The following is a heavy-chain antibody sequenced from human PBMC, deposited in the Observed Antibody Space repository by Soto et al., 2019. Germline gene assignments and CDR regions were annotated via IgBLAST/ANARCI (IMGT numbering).Heavy chain of an antibody. V-gene: IGHV1-69*15. CDR1: GGTFSSYA. D-gene: IGHD3-22*01. CDR2: IIPIFGTA. CDR3: ARVGHYYDSSGYYFDY. Sequence: QVQLVQSGAEVKKPGSSVKVSCKASGGTFSSYAISWVRQAPGQGLEWMGRIIPIFGTANYAQKFQGRVTITPDESTSTAYMELSSLRSEDTAVYYCARVGHYYDSSGYYFDYWGQGTLVTVSS. J-gene: IGHJ4*02.